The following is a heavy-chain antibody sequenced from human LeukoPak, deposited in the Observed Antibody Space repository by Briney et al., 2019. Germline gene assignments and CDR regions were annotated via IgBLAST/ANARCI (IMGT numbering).Heavy chain of an antibody. V-gene: IGHV3-7*01. J-gene: IGHJ4*02. CDR1: GFTFSNYW. Sequence: PGGSLRLSCAASGFTFSNYWMHWVRQAPGKGLEWVANIKQDGSEKYYVDSVKGRFTISRDNAKNSLYLQMNSLRAEDTAVYYCARDQNKLFAFDYWGQGTLVTVSS. D-gene: IGHD3-10*01. CDR2: IKQDGSEK. CDR3: ARDQNKLFAFDY.